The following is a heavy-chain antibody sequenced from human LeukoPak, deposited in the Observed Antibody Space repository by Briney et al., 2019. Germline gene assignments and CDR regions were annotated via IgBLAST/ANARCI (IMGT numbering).Heavy chain of an antibody. D-gene: IGHD6-13*01. CDR3: AADPTYSSSWQYYFDY. J-gene: IGHJ4*02. CDR2: IIPIFGTA. V-gene: IGHV1-69*13. Sequence: VASVKVSCKASGGTFSSYAISWVRQAPGQGLEWMGGIIPIFGTANYAQKFQGRVTITADESTSTAYMELSSLRSEDTAVYYCAADPTYSSSWQYYFDYWGQGTLVTVSS. CDR1: GGTFSSYA.